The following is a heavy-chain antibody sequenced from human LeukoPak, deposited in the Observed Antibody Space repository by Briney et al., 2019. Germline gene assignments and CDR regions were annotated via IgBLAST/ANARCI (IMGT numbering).Heavy chain of an antibody. D-gene: IGHD3-22*01. CDR1: GDSVSSSTAA. V-gene: IGHV6-1*01. CDR3: ARAVYDSSGYYSEYFQK. CDR2: TYYRSKWYN. Sequence: SQTLSPTCAISGDSVSSSTAAWNWIRQSPSRGLEWLGRTYYRSKWYNDYAVFVKSRITVNPDTSKNQFSLQLNSVTPEDTAVYYCARAVYDSSGYYSEYFQKWGQGTLVTVSS. J-gene: IGHJ1*01.